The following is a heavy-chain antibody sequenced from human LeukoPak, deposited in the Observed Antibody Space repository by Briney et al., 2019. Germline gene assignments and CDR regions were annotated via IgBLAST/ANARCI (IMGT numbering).Heavy chain of an antibody. Sequence: SETLSLTCAVYGGSFSGYYWSWIRQPPGKGLEWIGEINHSGSTNYSPSLKSRVTISVDTSKNQFSLKLSSVTAADTAVYYCARGDYDSSVTFDYWGQGTLVTVSS. J-gene: IGHJ4*02. CDR3: ARGDYDSSVTFDY. D-gene: IGHD3-22*01. V-gene: IGHV4-34*01. CDR1: GGSFSGYY. CDR2: INHSGST.